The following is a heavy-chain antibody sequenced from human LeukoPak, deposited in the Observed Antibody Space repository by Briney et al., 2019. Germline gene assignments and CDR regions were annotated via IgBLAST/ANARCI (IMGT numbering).Heavy chain of an antibody. CDR2: ISSSISHI. J-gene: IGHJ4*02. Sequence: GGSLTLSCAASGFTFSNYAMRWVRQAPGKGLGWVSSISSSISHIYYADSVRGRFTISRDNSGNTLYLQMNSLRAEDTAIYYCAKGISSPLYYFDNWGQGILVTVSS. CDR1: GFTFSNYA. CDR3: AKGISSPLYYFDN. D-gene: IGHD2-15*01. V-gene: IGHV3-23*01.